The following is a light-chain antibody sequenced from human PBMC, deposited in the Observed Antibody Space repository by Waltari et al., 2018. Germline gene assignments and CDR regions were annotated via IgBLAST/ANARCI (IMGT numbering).Light chain of an antibody. Sequence: EIVLTQSPATLSLSPGERATLSCRASQSVSSSLAWYHQKPGQAPRLLIYGASSRDTGIPDRFSGSGSGTEFTLTISSLEHEDVAVYYCQQNTNWPWTFGQGTKVEIK. CDR1: QSVSSS. J-gene: IGKJ1*01. CDR2: GAS. CDR3: QQNTNWPWT. V-gene: IGKV3D-15*01.